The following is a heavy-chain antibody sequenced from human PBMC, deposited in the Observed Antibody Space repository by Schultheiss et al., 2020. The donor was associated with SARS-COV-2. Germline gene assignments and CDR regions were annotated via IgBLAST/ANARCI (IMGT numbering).Heavy chain of an antibody. Sequence: GGSLRLSCAASGFTFSSYEMNWVRQAPGKGLEWVSYISSSGSTIYYADSVKGRFTISRDNAKNSLYLQMNSLRAEDTALYYCARSNWGFFDYWGQGTLVTVSS. D-gene: IGHD7-27*01. CDR3: ARSNWGFFDY. J-gene: IGHJ4*02. CDR1: GFTFSSYE. CDR2: ISSSGSTI. V-gene: IGHV3-48*03.